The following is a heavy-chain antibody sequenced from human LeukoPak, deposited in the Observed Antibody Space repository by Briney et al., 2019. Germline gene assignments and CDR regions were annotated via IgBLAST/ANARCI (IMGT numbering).Heavy chain of an antibody. J-gene: IGHJ5*02. CDR3: ARAPIPYDRSRTDYRFDP. CDR1: GGSISSSSYY. Sequence: PSETLSLTCTVSGGSISSSSYYWSWIRQPPGKGLEWIGYIYYSGSTNYNPSLKSRVTISLDTSKSQFSLKLTSVTAADTAVYYCARAPIPYDRSRTDYRFDPWGQGTLVTVAS. D-gene: IGHD3-16*01. CDR2: IYYSGST. V-gene: IGHV4-61*01.